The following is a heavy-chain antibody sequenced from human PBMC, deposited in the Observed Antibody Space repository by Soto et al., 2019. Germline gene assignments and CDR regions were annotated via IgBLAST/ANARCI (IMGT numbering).Heavy chain of an antibody. J-gene: IGHJ4*02. V-gene: IGHV3-30*18. CDR3: GKEARGSGSYWLDY. D-gene: IGHD3-10*01. Sequence: QVQLVESGGGVVQPGRSLRLSCAASGFTFSSYGMHWVRQAPGKGLEWVAVISYDGSNKYYADSVKGRFTISRDNSKNTLYLQMNSRRAEDTAVYYCGKEARGSGSYWLDYWGQGTLVTVSS. CDR2: ISYDGSNK. CDR1: GFTFSSYG.